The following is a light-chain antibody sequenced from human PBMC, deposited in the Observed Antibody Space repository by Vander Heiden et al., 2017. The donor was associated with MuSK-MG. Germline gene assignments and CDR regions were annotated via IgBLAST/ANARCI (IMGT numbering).Light chain of an antibody. CDR3: QQDDSTPQT. Sequence: DIVMTQSPDSLPVSLCERATINCKSSQSVLYSSNNKNYLAWYQQKPGQPPKLLIYWASTRESGVPDRFSGSGSGTDFTLTISSLQAEDVAVYYCQQDDSTPQTFGQGTKVEIK. V-gene: IGKV4-1*01. J-gene: IGKJ1*01. CDR1: QSVLYSSNNKNY. CDR2: WAS.